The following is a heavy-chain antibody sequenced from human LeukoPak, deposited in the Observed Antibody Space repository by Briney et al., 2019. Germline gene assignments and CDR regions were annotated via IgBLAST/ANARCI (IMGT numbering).Heavy chain of an antibody. Sequence: SETLSLTCAVYGGSFSGYYWSWIRQPPGKGLEWIGEINHSGSTNYNPSLKSRVTISVDTSKNQFSLKLSSVTAADTAVYYCARGSRRWLLDYWGQGTLVTVSS. CDR1: GGSFSGYY. V-gene: IGHV4-34*01. CDR3: ARGSRRWLLDY. D-gene: IGHD4-17*01. J-gene: IGHJ4*02. CDR2: INHSGST.